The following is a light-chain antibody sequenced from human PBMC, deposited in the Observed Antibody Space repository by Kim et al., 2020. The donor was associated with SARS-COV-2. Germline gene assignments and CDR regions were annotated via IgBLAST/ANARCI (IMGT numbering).Light chain of an antibody. CDR3: QSFDSNIQV. CDR1: SGSIAITN. Sequence: GKTVTISCTRSSGSIAITNVQWYQQRPGTSPTAVIFENNQRPSGVPDRFSGSIDGSSNSASLTISGLKTEDEAYYYCQSFDSNIQVFGGGTQLTVL. CDR2: ENN. J-gene: IGLJ3*02. V-gene: IGLV6-57*01.